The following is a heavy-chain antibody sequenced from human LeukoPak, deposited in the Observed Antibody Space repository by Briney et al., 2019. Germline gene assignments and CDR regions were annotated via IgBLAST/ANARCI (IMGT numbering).Heavy chain of an antibody. CDR3: AKENDIVVVYYFDY. V-gene: IGHV3-30*02. J-gene: IGHJ4*02. Sequence: GGSLRLSCAASGFTFSSYGMHWVRQARGKGLEWVAFIRYDGSNKYYADSVKGRFTISRDNSKNTLYLQMNSLRAEDTAVYYCAKENDIVVVYYFDYWGQGTLVTVSS. CDR1: GFTFSSYG. D-gene: IGHD2-2*01. CDR2: IRYDGSNK.